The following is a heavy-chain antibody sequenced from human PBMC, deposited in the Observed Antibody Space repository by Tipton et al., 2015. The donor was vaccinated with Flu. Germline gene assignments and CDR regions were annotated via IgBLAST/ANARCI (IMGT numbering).Heavy chain of an antibody. CDR1: GYSVTSGYY. J-gene: IGHJ4*02. D-gene: IGHD4/OR15-4a*01. V-gene: IGHV4-38-2*02. Sequence: TLSLTCSVSGYSVTSGYYWGWIRQPPGQGMEWIGNIYQSGSTFYNRSLESRVTISLDTSENQFSLTLMSATATDTAVYYCASKVEGDYGINALHFDYWGQGTLVTVSS. CDR2: IYQSGST. CDR3: ASKVEGDYGINALHFDY.